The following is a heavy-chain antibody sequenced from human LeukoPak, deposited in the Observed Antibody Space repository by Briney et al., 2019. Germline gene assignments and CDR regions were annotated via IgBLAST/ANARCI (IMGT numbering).Heavy chain of an antibody. CDR1: GGTFSSYA. D-gene: IGHD5-12*01. CDR3: ARGGWLTPARGLGFDY. V-gene: IGHV1-69*13. CDR2: IIPIFGTV. J-gene: IGHJ4*02. Sequence: SVKVSCKASGGTFSSYAISWVRQAPGQGLEWMGGIIPIFGTVNYAQKFQGRVTITADESTSTAYMELSSLRSEDTAVYYCARGGWLTPARGLGFDYWGQGTLVTVSS.